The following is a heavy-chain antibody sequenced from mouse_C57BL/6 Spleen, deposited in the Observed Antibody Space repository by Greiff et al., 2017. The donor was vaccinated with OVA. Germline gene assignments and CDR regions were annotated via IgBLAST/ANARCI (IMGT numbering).Heavy chain of an antibody. V-gene: IGHV5-17*01. CDR2: ISSGSSTI. CDR3: ARNDYDEGYYYAMDY. Sequence: DVKLVESGAGLVKPGGSLKLSCAASGFTFSDYGMHWVRQAPEKGLEWVAYISSGSSTIYYADTVKGRFTISRDNAKNTLFLQMTSLRSEDTAMYYCARNDYDEGYYYAMDYWGQGTSVTVSS. D-gene: IGHD2-4*01. CDR1: GFTFSDYG. J-gene: IGHJ4*01.